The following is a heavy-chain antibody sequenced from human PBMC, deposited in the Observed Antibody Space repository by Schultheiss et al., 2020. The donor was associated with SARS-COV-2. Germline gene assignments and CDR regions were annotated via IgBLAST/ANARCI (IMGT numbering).Heavy chain of an antibody. V-gene: IGHV3-23*01. Sequence: GGSLRLSCAASGFTFSSYAMHWVRQAPGKGLEWVSGISGSGGSTYYADSVKGRFTISRDNSKNTLYLQMNSLRAEDTAVYYCAKDHSGIAAAGTYDYWGQGTLVTVSS. J-gene: IGHJ4*02. CDR3: AKDHSGIAAAGTYDY. D-gene: IGHD6-13*01. CDR1: GFTFSSYA. CDR2: ISGSGGST.